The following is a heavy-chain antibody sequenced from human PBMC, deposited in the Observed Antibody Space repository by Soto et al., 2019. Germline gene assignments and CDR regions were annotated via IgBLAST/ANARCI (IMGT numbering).Heavy chain of an antibody. CDR3: ARTLIGDGSKDY. CDR1: GSTFSSYS. J-gene: IGHJ4*02. CDR2: ISSSSSYI. V-gene: IGHV3-21*01. Sequence: LRLSCAASGSTFSSYSMNWVRQAPGKGLEWVSSISSSSSYIYYADSVKGRFTISRDNAKNSLYLQMNSLRAEDTAVYYCARTLIGDGSKDYWGQGALVTVSS. D-gene: IGHD3-10*01.